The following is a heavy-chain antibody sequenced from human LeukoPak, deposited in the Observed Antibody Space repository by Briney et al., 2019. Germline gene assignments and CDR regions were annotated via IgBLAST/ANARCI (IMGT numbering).Heavy chain of an antibody. CDR3: AKTLYSSSYVLGDFDY. CDR1: GFTFSSYA. D-gene: IGHD6-6*01. CDR2: ISSSGGTT. V-gene: IGHV3-23*01. Sequence: GGSLRLSCVASGFTFSSYAMGWVRQAAGKGLEWVSDISSSGGTTYYADSVKGRVTISRDNSKKTLYLQMNSLRPEDTAVYYCAKTLYSSSYVLGDFDYWGQGTLVTVSS. J-gene: IGHJ4*02.